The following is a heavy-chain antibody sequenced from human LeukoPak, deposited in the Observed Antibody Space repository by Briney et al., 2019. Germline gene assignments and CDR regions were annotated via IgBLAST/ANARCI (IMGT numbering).Heavy chain of an antibody. CDR2: IYPGDSDT. Sequence: GESLKISCKGSGYSFTAYWIGWVRQMPGKGLEWMGIIYPGDSDTRYSPSFQGQVTISADKSISIAYLQWSSLKASDTAMYYCARINSGWYPNFDYWGQGTLVTVSS. CDR3: ARINSGWYPNFDY. D-gene: IGHD6-19*01. CDR1: GYSFTAYW. J-gene: IGHJ4*02. V-gene: IGHV5-51*01.